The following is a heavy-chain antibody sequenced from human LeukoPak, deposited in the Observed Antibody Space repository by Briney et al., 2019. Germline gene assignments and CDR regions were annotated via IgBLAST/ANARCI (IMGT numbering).Heavy chain of an antibody. Sequence: PGGSLRLSCAASGFTFGTYAMGWVRQAPGKGAEWVSSLDAGGGDTYYADSVQGRFTISRDNSKNTLHLQMNNLRAEDTALYYCAKEFSSGWNFWGQGTQVTVSS. CDR1: GFTFGTYA. CDR2: LDAGGGDT. CDR3: AKEFSSGWNF. J-gene: IGHJ4*02. V-gene: IGHV3-23*01. D-gene: IGHD6-19*01.